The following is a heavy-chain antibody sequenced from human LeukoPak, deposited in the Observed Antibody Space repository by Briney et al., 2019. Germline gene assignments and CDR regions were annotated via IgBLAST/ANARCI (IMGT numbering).Heavy chain of an antibody. J-gene: IGHJ4*02. V-gene: IGHV3-23*01. D-gene: IGHD6-19*01. CDR1: GFTFSSYA. Sequence: GGSLRLSCAASGFTFSSYAMSWVRQAPGKGLEWVSAISGSGGSTYYADSVKGRFTISRDNSKNTLYLQMNSLRAEDAAVYYCVKGGRGAVAVNFDYWGQGTLVTVSS. CDR2: ISGSGGST. CDR3: VKGGRGAVAVNFDY.